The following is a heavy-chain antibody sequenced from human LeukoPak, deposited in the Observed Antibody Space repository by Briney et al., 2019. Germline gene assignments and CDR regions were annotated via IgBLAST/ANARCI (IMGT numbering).Heavy chain of an antibody. CDR2: IYYSGST. CDR3: ARVPHTVGNKYYFDY. J-gene: IGHJ4*02. D-gene: IGHD2/OR15-2a*01. CDR1: GGSISSGGYY. V-gene: IGHV4-31*03. Sequence: SETLSLTCTVSGGSISSGGYYWSWIRQHPGKGLEWIGYIYYSGSTYYNPSLKRRVTISVATSKTQSSLKLSSVTAADTAVYYCARVPHTVGNKYYFDYCGQGTLVTVSS.